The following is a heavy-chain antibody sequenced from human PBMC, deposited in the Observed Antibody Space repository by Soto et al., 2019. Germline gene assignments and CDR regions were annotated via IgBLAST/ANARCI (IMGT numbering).Heavy chain of an antibody. CDR3: ARALDVLRFLEWFDSYYYYGMDV. CDR2: ISSSSSYI. J-gene: IGHJ6*02. CDR1: GFTFSSYS. V-gene: IGHV3-21*01. Sequence: VGSLRLSCAASGFTFSSYSMNWVRQAPGKGLEWVSSISSSSSYIYYADSVKGRFTISRDNAKNSLYLQMNSLRAEDTAVYYCARALDVLRFLEWFDSYYYYGMDVWGQGTTVTVSS. D-gene: IGHD3-3*01.